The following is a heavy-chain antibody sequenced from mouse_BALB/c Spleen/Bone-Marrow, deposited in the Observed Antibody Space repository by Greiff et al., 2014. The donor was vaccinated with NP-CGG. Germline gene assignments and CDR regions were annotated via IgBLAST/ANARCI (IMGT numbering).Heavy chain of an antibody. CDR2: ISSGSTAI. J-gene: IGHJ1*01. V-gene: IGHV5-17*02. CDR1: GFPFSSFG. Sequence: EVQRVESGGGLLQPGGSRKLSCAASGFPFSSFGMHWVRQAPEKGLEWVAYISSGSTAICYADTVKGRFTISRDNPKNTLFLQMTRLRSEDTAMYYCARGGNWDDFDVWGAGTTVTVSS. D-gene: IGHD4-1*01. CDR3: ARGGNWDDFDV.